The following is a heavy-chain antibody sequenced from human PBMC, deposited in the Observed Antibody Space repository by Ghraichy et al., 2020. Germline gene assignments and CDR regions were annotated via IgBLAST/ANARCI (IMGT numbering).Heavy chain of an antibody. V-gene: IGHV3-74*01. CDR1: GFTFSSYW. D-gene: IGHD2-2*01. CDR2: INSDGSST. CDR3: ARDSRCSSTSCYPVFDY. Sequence: GGSLRLSCAASGFTFSSYWMHWVRQAPGKGLVWVSRINSDGSSTSYADSVKGRFTISRDNAKNTLYLQMNSLRAEDTAVYYCARDSRCSSTSCYPVFDYWGQGTLVTVSS. J-gene: IGHJ4*02.